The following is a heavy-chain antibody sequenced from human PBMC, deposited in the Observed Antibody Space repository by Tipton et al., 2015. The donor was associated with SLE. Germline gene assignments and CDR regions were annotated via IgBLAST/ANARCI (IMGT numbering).Heavy chain of an antibody. CDR3: MSLSNSGSRGHYMAV. J-gene: IGHJ6*03. CDR1: NGSISSGSYY. Sequence: TLSLTCTVSNGSISSGSYYWTWIRQPAGKGLEWIGRFYTSGSTYYNLSLKSRVTMSLDRSKNQFSLNLNSVTAADSAVYYCMSLSNSGSRGHYMAVWGKGTTVTVSS. V-gene: IGHV4-61*02. D-gene: IGHD3-10*01. CDR2: FYTSGST.